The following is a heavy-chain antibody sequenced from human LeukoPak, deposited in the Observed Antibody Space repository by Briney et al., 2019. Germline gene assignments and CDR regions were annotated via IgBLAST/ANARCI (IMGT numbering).Heavy chain of an antibody. V-gene: IGHV1-2*02. CDR1: GYTFTGYY. CDR2: INPNSGGT. D-gene: IGHD4-23*01. CDR3: ARNYGGNVKYFQH. Sequence: ASVKVSCKASGYTFTGYYMHWVRQAPGQGLEWVGWINPNSGGTNYAQKFQGRVTMTRDPSISTAYMELSRLRSDDTAVYYCARNYGGNVKYFQHWGQGTLVTVSS. J-gene: IGHJ1*01.